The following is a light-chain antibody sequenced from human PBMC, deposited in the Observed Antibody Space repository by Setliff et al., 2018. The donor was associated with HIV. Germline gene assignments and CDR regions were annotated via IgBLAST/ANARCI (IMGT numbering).Light chain of an antibody. CDR2: DVN. CDR3: CSYAGSSYV. J-gene: IGLJ1*01. Sequence: QSVLTQPRSVSGSPGRSVTISCTGTSSDVGGYNYVSWYQQHPGKAPKLMIYDVNKRPSGVPDRFSGSKSGKMASLTISGLQAEDEADYYCCSYAGSSYVFGTGTRSPS. V-gene: IGLV2-11*01. CDR1: SSDVGGYNY.